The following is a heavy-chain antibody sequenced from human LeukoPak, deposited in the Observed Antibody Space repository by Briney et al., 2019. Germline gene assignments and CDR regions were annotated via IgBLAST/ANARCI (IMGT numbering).Heavy chain of an antibody. J-gene: IGHJ4*02. CDR3: ARTRRYYDSSGFDY. V-gene: IGHV1-2*02. CDR2: INPNSGGT. D-gene: IGHD3-22*01. Sequence: GASVTVSCKASGYTFTGYYMHWVRQAPGQGLEWMGWINPNSGGTNYAQKFQGRVTMTRDTSISTDYMELSRLRSDDTAVYYCARTRRYYDSSGFDYWGQGTLVTVSS. CDR1: GYTFTGYY.